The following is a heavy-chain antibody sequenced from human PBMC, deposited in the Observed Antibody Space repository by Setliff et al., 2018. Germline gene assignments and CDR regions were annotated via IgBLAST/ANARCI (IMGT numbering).Heavy chain of an antibody. CDR1: GYTFTSYG. J-gene: IGHJ6*03. V-gene: IGHV1-18*01. CDR2: ISTYNGKT. CDR3: ARAGKYFDDTSGYYYDRDYYFYMDV. D-gene: IGHD3-22*01. Sequence: ASVKVSCKASGYTFTSYGITWVRQAPGQGPEWMGWISTYNGKTKYAEKVQGRVTMSTDTSTSTAYMELRSLRSDDTVVYFCARAGKYFDDTSGYYYDRDYYFYMDVWGKGTTVTVSS.